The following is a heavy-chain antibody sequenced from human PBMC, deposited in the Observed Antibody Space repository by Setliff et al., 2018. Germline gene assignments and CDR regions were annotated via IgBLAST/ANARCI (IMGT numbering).Heavy chain of an antibody. CDR1: NFSISSGYY. V-gene: IGHV4-38-2*01. D-gene: IGHD4-17*01. CDR3: ARHRRPDYGDFISWYFGL. CDR2: IYYGGGT. J-gene: IGHJ2*01. Sequence: SETLSLTCDVSNFSISSGYYWGWVRQPPGKGLEWIATIYYGGGTYYNPSLKSRVTISLDMSKNQFSLRLNSLTAADTAVYFCARHRRPDYGDFISWYFGLWGRGTLVTVSS.